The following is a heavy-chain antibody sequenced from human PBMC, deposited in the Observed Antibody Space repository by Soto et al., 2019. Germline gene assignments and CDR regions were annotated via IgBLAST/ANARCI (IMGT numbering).Heavy chain of an antibody. J-gene: IGHJ5*02. Sequence: NPSETLSLTCAVYCASLSDNYCNWLRQPPGKGLEWIGEINHSGNTNYNPSLRSRVTISIDTSKNQLSLNLRSVSAADTAVYCCARGWGEFDAWGQGTPVTVS. CDR2: INHSGNT. D-gene: IGHD7-27*01. CDR1: CASLSDNY. CDR3: ARGWGEFDA. V-gene: IGHV4-34*01.